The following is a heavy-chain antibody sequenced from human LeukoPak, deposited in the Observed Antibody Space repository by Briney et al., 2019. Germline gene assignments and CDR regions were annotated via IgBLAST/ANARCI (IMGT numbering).Heavy chain of an antibody. Sequence: GGSLRLSCAASGFTFSSYAMHWVRQAPGKGLEWVAVISYDGSNKYYADSVKGRFTISRDNSKNTLYLQMNSLRAEDTAVYYCARDLRGYGGNGLDIWGQGTMVTVSS. CDR1: GFTFSSYA. CDR2: ISYDGSNK. V-gene: IGHV3-30-3*01. D-gene: IGHD4-23*01. J-gene: IGHJ3*02. CDR3: ARDLRGYGGNGLDI.